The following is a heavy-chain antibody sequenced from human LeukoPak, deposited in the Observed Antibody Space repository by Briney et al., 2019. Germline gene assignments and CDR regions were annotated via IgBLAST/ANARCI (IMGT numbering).Heavy chain of an antibody. Sequence: KPGGSLRLSCAASGFTFSSYSMTRVRQAPGKGLEWVSSISSSSSYIYYADSVKGRFTISRDNAKNSLYLQMNSLRAEDTAVYYCARDGTVTTYDYWGQGTLVTVSP. D-gene: IGHD4-17*01. J-gene: IGHJ4*02. CDR3: ARDGTVTTYDY. V-gene: IGHV3-21*01. CDR2: ISSSSSYI. CDR1: GFTFSSYS.